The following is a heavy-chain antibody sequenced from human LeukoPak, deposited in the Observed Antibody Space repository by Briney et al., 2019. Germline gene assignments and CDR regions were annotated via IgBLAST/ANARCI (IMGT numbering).Heavy chain of an antibody. Sequence: PGGSLRLSCAASGFTFSSYAMSWVRQAPGQGLEWVSAISGSGGSTYYADSVKGRFTISRDNSKNTLYLQMNSLRAEDTAVYYCAKLGGKYYYDSSGRTGAFDIWGQGTMVTVSS. CDR2: ISGSGGST. J-gene: IGHJ3*02. CDR3: AKLGGKYYYDSSGRTGAFDI. V-gene: IGHV3-23*01. D-gene: IGHD3-22*01. CDR1: GFTFSSYA.